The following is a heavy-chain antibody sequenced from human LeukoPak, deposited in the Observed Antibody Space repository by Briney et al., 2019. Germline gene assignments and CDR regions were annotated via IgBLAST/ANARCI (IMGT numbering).Heavy chain of an antibody. J-gene: IGHJ6*04. CDR1: GFAFSGYA. D-gene: IGHD3-10*02. V-gene: IGHV3-48*03. CDR2: ISSSGSTI. CDR3: AELGITMIGGV. Sequence: GGSLRLSCEASGFAFSGYAMNWVRQAPGKGLEWVSYISSSGSTIYYADSVKGRFTISRDNAKNSLYLQMNSLRAEDTAVYYCAELGITMIGGVWGKGTTVTISS.